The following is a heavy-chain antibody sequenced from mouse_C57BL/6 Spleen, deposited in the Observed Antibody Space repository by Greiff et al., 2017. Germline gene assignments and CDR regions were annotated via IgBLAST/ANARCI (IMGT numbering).Heavy chain of an antibody. CDR3: TRGDQGFAY. V-gene: IGHV1-15*01. CDR2: IDPETGGT. D-gene: IGHD3-3*01. CDR1: GYTFTDYE. J-gene: IGHJ3*01. Sequence: VQVVESGAELVRPGASVTLSCKASGYTFTDYEMHWVKQTPVHGLEWIGAIDPETGGTAYNQKFKGKAILTADKSSSTAYMELRSLTSEDSAVYYCTRGDQGFAYWGQGTLVTVSA.